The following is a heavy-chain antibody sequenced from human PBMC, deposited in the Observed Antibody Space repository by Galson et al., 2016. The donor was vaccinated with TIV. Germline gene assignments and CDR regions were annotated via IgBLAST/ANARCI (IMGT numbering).Heavy chain of an antibody. CDR3: ARTHDIALSPFDI. CDR1: GFTFNTYW. CDR2: INSDGSTI. V-gene: IGHV3-74*01. J-gene: IGHJ3*02. Sequence: SLRLSCAASGFTFNTYWMHWVRQAPGKGLVWVSRINSDGSTISYVDSVMGRLTISRDNAKNTLYLQMNSLRAEDTALYYCARTHDIALSPFDIWGQGTMVAASS. D-gene: IGHD5-12*01.